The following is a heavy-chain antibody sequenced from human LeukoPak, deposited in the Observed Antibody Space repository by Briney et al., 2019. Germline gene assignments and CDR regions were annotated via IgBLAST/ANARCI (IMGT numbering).Heavy chain of an antibody. CDR2: IYSGGST. CDR3: ARRYSSGWWIDY. CDR1: GFTFSSYS. J-gene: IGHJ4*02. D-gene: IGHD6-19*01. Sequence: GGSLRLSCAASGFTFSSYSMNWVRQAPGKGLEWVSVIYSGGSTYYADSVKGRFTISRDNSKNTLYLQMNTLRAEDTAVYYCARRYSSGWWIDYWGQGTLVTVSS. V-gene: IGHV3-53*01.